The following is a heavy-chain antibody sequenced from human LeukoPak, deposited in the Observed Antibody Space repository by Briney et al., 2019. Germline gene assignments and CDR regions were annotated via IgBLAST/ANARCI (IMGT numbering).Heavy chain of an antibody. CDR3: AKNRDDWLLNYFDY. CDR2: ISYDGSNK. J-gene: IGHJ4*02. D-gene: IGHD3-9*01. V-gene: IGHV3-30*18. CDR1: GFTFSSYG. Sequence: PGRSLRLSCAASGFTFSSYGMHWVRQAPGKGLEWVAVISYDGSNKYYADSVKGRFTISRDNSKSTLYLQMNSLRAEDTAVYYCAKNRDDWLLNYFDYWGQGTLVTVSS.